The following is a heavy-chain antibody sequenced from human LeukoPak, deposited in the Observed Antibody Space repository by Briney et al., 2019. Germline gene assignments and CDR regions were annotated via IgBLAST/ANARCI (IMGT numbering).Heavy chain of an antibody. Sequence: GGSLRLSCATSGFTFTDYYMSWVRQAPGKGLKWVSYISNTGRNTYDAESVKGRFTISRDNARKSLYLQMNSLRVEDTAMYYCVKDFDGSGPGHSGQGTLVTVSS. J-gene: IGHJ4*02. CDR1: GFTFTDYY. D-gene: IGHD4-23*01. V-gene: IGHV3-11*01. CDR3: VKDFDGSGPGH. CDR2: ISNTGRNT.